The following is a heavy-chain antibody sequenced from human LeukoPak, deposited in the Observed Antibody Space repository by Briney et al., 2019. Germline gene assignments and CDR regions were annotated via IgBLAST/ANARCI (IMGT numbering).Heavy chain of an antibody. CDR1: GFTFSDYY. V-gene: IGHV3-11*06. Sequence: GGSLRLSCAASGFTFSDYYMSWIRQAPGKGPEWVSYISSSSSYTNYAYSVKGRFTISRDNAKNSLYLQMNSLRAEDTAVYYCARVSVMGDYFDYWGQGTLVTVSS. CDR3: ARVSVMGDYFDY. CDR2: ISSSSSYT. J-gene: IGHJ4*02. D-gene: IGHD2-8*01.